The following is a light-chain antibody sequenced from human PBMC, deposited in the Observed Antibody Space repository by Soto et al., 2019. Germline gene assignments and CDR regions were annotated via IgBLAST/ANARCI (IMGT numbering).Light chain of an antibody. CDR1: SSDVGDYDF. V-gene: IGLV2-8*01. CDR2: EVT. CDR3: CSYAGNHIYV. J-gene: IGLJ1*01. Sequence: QSVLTQPASASGSPGQSVAISCTGTSSDVGDYDFVSWYQQHPGKAPKLMIYEVTKRPSGVPDRFSGSKSGNTASLTVSGLQAEDEADYYCCSYAGNHIYVFRTGTKVTVL.